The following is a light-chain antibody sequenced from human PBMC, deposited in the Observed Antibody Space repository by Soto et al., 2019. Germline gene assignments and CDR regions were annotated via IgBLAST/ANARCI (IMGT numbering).Light chain of an antibody. CDR3: QQYNNWPPSYT. V-gene: IGKV3-15*01. J-gene: IGKJ2*01. CDR1: QSVTSN. CDR2: GAS. Sequence: EIVMTQSPATLSVSPGERATLSCRASQSVTSNLAWYQQKPGQARRLVIYGASTRATGIPARFSGSGSGTEFTLTITSLQSEDFALYYCQQYNNWPPSYTFGQGTKLEIK.